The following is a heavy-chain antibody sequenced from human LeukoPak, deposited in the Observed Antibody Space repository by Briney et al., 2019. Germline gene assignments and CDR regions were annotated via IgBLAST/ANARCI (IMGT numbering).Heavy chain of an antibody. Sequence: GGSLRLSCAASGFTFSSYWMHWVRQAPGKGLVWVSRINSDGSSTSYADSVKGRFTISRDNAKNTLYVQMNSLRAGDTAVYYCARNGVRGVTAFDYWGQGTLVTVSS. CDR1: GFTFSSYW. D-gene: IGHD3-10*01. J-gene: IGHJ4*02. V-gene: IGHV3-74*01. CDR2: INSDGSST. CDR3: ARNGVRGVTAFDY.